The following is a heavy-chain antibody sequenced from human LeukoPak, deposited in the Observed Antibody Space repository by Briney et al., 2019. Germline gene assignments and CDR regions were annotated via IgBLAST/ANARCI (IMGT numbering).Heavy chain of an antibody. D-gene: IGHD3-9*01. CDR1: GGSISSSSYY. V-gene: IGHV4-39*01. CDR3: ARHLTIYDAFDI. CDR2: IYYSGST. J-gene: IGHJ3*02. Sequence: PSETLSLTCTVSGGSISSSSYYWGWIRQPPGKGLEWIGSIYYSGSTYYNPSLKSRVTISVDTSKNQFSLKLSSVTAADTAVYYRARHLTIYDAFDIWGQGTMVTVSS.